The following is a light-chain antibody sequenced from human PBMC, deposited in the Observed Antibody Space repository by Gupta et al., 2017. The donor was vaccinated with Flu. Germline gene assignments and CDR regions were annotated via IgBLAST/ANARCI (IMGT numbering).Light chain of an antibody. CDR2: GSS. V-gene: IGKV3-15*01. J-gene: IGKJ4*01. CDR1: QSGRSN. Sequence: EIVMTQSPATLSVSPGERATLSCRASQSGRSNVAWYQQKPGQAPRFLIFGSSTRATDVPARFSGSGSGTEFTLTISSLQAEDFAVYYCQQYNNWPFVTFGGGTKVEIK. CDR3: QQYNNWPFVT.